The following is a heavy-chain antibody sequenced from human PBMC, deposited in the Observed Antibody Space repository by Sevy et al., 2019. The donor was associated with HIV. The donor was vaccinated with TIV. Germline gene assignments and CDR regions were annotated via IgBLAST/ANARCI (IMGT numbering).Heavy chain of an antibody. J-gene: IGHJ4*02. D-gene: IGHD6-13*01. Sequence: GALRLSCVASGFSLNNYWMNWVRQAPGKGLEWEDNINQDGSVKYYVDSVRGRFTISRDNARNLVFLQMSSLRVDDSALYYCVKAIAKDGSFWGQGTLVTVSS. CDR3: VKAIAKDGSF. CDR1: GFSLNNYW. V-gene: IGHV3-7*01. CDR2: INQDGSVK.